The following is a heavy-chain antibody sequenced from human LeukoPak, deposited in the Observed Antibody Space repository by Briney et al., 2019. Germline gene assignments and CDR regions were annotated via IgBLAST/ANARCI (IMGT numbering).Heavy chain of an antibody. Sequence: GGSLRLSCAASGFTFSSYSMNWVRQAPGKGLEWVSSISSSSSYIYYADSVKGRFTISRDNAKNSLYLQMNSLRAEDTAVYYCASPTAYCSSTSCPFDYWGQGTLVTVSS. D-gene: IGHD2-2*01. V-gene: IGHV3-21*01. J-gene: IGHJ4*02. CDR1: GFTFSSYS. CDR2: ISSSSSYI. CDR3: ASPTAYCSSTSCPFDY.